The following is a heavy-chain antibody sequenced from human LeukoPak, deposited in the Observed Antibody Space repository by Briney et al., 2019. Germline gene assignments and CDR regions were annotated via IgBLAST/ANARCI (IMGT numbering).Heavy chain of an antibody. Sequence: SETLSLTCTVSGGSISSSSYYWGWIRQPPGKGLEWIGSIYHSGSTYYNPSLKSRVTISVDTSKNQFSLKLSSVTAADTAVYYCARSSTRDWFDPWGQGTLVTVSS. CDR2: IYHSGST. CDR1: GGSISSSSYY. J-gene: IGHJ5*02. CDR3: ARSSTRDWFDP. D-gene: IGHD2-2*01. V-gene: IGHV4-39*07.